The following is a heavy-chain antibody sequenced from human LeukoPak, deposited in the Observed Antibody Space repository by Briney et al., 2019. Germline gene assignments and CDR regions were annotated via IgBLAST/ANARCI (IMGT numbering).Heavy chain of an antibody. Sequence: GASVKVSCKASGYTFTGYYMHWVRQAPGQGLEWMGWINPNSGGTNYAQKFQGRVTMTRDTSISTAYMELSRLRSDDTAVHYCARNPLGYCSSTSCYEGDWFDPWGQGTLVTVSS. V-gene: IGHV1-2*02. D-gene: IGHD2-2*03. CDR2: INPNSGGT. J-gene: IGHJ5*02. CDR3: ARNPLGYCSSTSCYEGDWFDP. CDR1: GYTFTGYY.